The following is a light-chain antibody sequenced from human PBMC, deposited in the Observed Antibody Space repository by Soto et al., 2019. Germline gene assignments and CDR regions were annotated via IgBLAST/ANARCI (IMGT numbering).Light chain of an antibody. J-gene: IGKJ4*01. CDR1: QSISGW. V-gene: IGKV1-5*01. CDR3: QQYDNYPLT. CDR2: DAS. Sequence: DIQMTQSPSTLSASVGDRVTISCRASQSISGWLAWYQQKPGKAPKFLIYDASSLENRVPSRFSGTGSGTDFTLTISGLQPDDFATYYCQQYDNYPLTFGGGTKVDI.